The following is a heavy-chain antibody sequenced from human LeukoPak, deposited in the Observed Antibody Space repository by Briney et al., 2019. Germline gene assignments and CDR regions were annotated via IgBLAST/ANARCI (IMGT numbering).Heavy chain of an antibody. Sequence: TSETLSLTCTVSGGSISNYYWSWIRQPPGKGLEWIGYIYYSGSTNYNPSLKSRVTISVDTSKNQFSLNLTSVTTADTAVYYCARAPWGGYKTYFDYWGQGTLVTVSS. V-gene: IGHV4-59*01. D-gene: IGHD5-24*01. J-gene: IGHJ4*02. CDR2: IYYSGST. CDR1: GGSISNYY. CDR3: ARAPWGGYKTYFDY.